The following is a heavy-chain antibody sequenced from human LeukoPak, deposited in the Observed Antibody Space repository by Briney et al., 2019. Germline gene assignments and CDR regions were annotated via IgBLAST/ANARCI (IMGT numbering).Heavy chain of an antibody. CDR2: ICSSSNNI. J-gene: IGHJ3*02. D-gene: IGHD6-6*01. CDR1: GFTFNSYN. V-gene: IGHV3-48*02. CDR3: ARAYSSSSGRDAFDS. Sequence: GGSLRLSCAASGFTFNSYNMNWVRQAPGKGLECVSYICSSSNNIYYADSVKGRFTISRDSDKTSLFLQMNSLRDEDTAVYYCARAYSSSSGRDAFDSWGLGTLVTVSS.